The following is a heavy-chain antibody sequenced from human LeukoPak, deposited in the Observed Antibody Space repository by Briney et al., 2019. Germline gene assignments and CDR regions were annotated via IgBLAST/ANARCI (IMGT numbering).Heavy chain of an antibody. D-gene: IGHD4-17*01. CDR2: IKQNGSEK. CDR1: GFTFSTYW. Sequence: GGSLRLSCAASGFTFSTYWMNWVRQAPGKGMEWVANIKQNGSEKYYVDSVKGRFTISRDNAKNSLFLQMNSLRAEDTSVYYCARGHYGDYGWGQGTLATVSS. CDR3: ARGHYGDYG. J-gene: IGHJ4*02. V-gene: IGHV3-7*01.